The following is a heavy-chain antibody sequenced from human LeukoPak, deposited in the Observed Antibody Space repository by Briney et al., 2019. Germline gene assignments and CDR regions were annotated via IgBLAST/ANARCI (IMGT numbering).Heavy chain of an antibody. CDR2: INSGGST. CDR1: GFTVTNND. Sequence: GGSLRLSCAASGFTVTNNDMNWVRQAPAKGLEWVSVINSGGSTYFADSVKGRFTVSRDNSKNTLSLQMNSLRVEDTAVYYCARDLISGPATHDSWGQGALVTVSS. V-gene: IGHV3-66*01. J-gene: IGHJ4*02. CDR3: ARDLISGPATHDS. D-gene: IGHD2-15*01.